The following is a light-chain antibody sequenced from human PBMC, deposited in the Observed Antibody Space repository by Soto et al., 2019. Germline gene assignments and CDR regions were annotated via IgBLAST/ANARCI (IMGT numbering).Light chain of an antibody. V-gene: IGKV1-5*03. CDR2: KAS. J-gene: IGKJ1*01. CDR3: HQYKSSSWT. Sequence: DIQMTQSPSTLSASVGDRVTITCRASQSISSWLAWYQQKPGKAPKLLIYKASSLASGVPSRFSGSGSGTEFTLTISSLQPDDFATYYCHQYKSSSWTFGQGTKVEIK. CDR1: QSISSW.